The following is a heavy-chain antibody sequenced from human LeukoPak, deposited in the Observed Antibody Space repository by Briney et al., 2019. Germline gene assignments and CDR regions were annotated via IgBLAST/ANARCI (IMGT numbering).Heavy chain of an antibody. Sequence: GSLKPSLAAPGITFRSYALGRVRPGPRKGLEGVSAISGSGGSTYYADSVKGRFTISRDNSKNTLYLQMNSLRAEDTAVYYCAKGLLAVAGTHYWGQGTLVTVSS. CDR1: GITFRSYA. D-gene: IGHD6-19*01. J-gene: IGHJ4*02. CDR2: ISGSGGST. CDR3: AKGLLAVAGTHY. V-gene: IGHV3-23*01.